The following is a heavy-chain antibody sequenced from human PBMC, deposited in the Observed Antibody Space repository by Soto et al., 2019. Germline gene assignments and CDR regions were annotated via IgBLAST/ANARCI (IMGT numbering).Heavy chain of an antibody. CDR3: ASGRGSSSWKSD. J-gene: IGHJ4*02. CDR1: GGSISSGDYY. D-gene: IGHD6-13*01. CDR2: IYYSGST. V-gene: IGHV4-30-4*01. Sequence: SETLSLTCTVSGGSISSGDYYWSWIRQPPGKGLEWIGYIYYSGSTYYNPSLKSRVTISVDTSKNQFSLKLSSVTAADTAVYYCASGRGSSSWKSDWVQGTLVTVSS.